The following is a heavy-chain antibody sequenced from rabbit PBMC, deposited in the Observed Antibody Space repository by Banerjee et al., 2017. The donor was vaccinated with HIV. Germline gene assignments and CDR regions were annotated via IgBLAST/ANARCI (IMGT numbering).Heavy chain of an antibody. V-gene: IGHV1S45*01. CDR2: IYTGSSGST. CDR1: GFSFSSSYW. Sequence: QEQLEESGGDLVKPEGSLTLTCTASGFSFSSSYWICWVRQAPGKGLEWIGCIYTGSSGSTYYASWAKGRFTISKTSSTTVTLQMTSLTAADTATYFCARDLYGGSVHWGYGLDLWGQGTLVTVS. J-gene: IGHJ6*01. CDR3: ARDLYGGSVHWGYGLDL. D-gene: IGHD4-2*01.